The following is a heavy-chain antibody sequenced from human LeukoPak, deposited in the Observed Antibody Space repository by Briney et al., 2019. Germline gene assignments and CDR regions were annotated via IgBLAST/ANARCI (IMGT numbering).Heavy chain of an antibody. J-gene: IGHJ4*02. V-gene: IGHV4-34*01. D-gene: IGHD5-18*01. Sequence: PSETLSLTCAVYGGSFSGYYWSWIRQPPGKGLEWIGEINHSGSTNYNPSLKSRVTISVDTSKNQFSLKLSSVTAADTAVYYCARHPPQYSYGYGAFDYWGQGTLVTVSS. CDR2: INHSGST. CDR3: ARHPPQYSYGYGAFDY. CDR1: GGSFSGYY.